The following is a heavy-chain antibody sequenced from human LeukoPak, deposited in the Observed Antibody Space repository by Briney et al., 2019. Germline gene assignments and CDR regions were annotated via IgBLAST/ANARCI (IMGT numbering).Heavy chain of an antibody. D-gene: IGHD5-18*01. CDR3: AGRVTGYSSGYVY. CDR1: GITFSNYA. V-gene: IGHV3-23*01. CDR2: ISGSAHKI. J-gene: IGHJ4*02. Sequence: GVSLRLSGVASGITFSNYAVSWVRQAPEKGLDWVSVISGSAHKIRYADSVKGRFTISRDNSENIVYLQMNNLRAEDTAVYYCAGRVTGYSSGYVYWGQGTLVTVSS.